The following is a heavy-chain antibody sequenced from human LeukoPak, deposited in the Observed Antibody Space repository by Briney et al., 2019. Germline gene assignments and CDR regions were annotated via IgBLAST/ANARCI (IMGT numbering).Heavy chain of an antibody. CDR1: GFTFSSYW. D-gene: IGHD3-16*01. V-gene: IGHV3-74*01. CDR3: ARGDLYYYYYMDV. CDR2: INTDGSST. Sequence: HSGGSLRLSCAASGFTFSSYWMHWVRQAPGKGLVWVSRINTDGSSTSYADSVKGRFTISRDNAKNTLYLQMNSLRAEDTAVYYCARGDLYYYYYMDVWGKGTTVTVSS. J-gene: IGHJ6*03.